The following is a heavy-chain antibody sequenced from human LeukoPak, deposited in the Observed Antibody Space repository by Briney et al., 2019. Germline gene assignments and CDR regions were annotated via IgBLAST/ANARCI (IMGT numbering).Heavy chain of an antibody. Sequence: SETLSLTCTVSGGSISSGSYYWGWIRQPPGKGLEWIGSFYYSGSTYYNSSLKSRVSMSVDTSKNHFSLKLSSVTAADTAVYYCARDTVGATFPGAFDIWGQGTLVTVSS. CDR2: FYYSGST. CDR1: GGSISSGSYY. D-gene: IGHD1-26*01. V-gene: IGHV4-39*07. CDR3: ARDTVGATFPGAFDI. J-gene: IGHJ3*02.